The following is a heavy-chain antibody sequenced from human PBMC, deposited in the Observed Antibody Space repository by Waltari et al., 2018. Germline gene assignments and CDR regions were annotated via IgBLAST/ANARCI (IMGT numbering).Heavy chain of an antibody. CDR3: ARGTVSTTYYGMDV. CDR2: INNDGSRT. D-gene: IGHD1-1*01. Sequence: EVQLVESGGKLVQPGGSLRLSCAGSGFTFSIYWMHWVRQAPGKGLVWVSHINNDGSRTTYADSVRGRFTISRDNARNTLYLQMNSLGVEDTAVYYCARGTVSTTYYGMDVWGQGTTVTVSS. J-gene: IGHJ6*02. V-gene: IGHV3-74*01. CDR1: GFTFSIYW.